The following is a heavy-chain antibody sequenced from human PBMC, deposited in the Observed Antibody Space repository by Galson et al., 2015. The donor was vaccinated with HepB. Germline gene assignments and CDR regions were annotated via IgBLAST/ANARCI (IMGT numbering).Heavy chain of an antibody. CDR3: ARDPVGLYDETRYPYYLDY. Sequence: SVKVSCKASGYIFTDYGITWVRQAPGQGLEWLGWITTYSGKTNYAQNFQGRVTMSTDTSTSTAYMELRSLRSDDTAVYYCARDPVGLYDETRYPYYLDYWGQGTLVAVSS. CDR2: ITTYSGKT. V-gene: IGHV1-18*04. CDR1: GYIFTDYG. D-gene: IGHD3-9*01. J-gene: IGHJ4*02.